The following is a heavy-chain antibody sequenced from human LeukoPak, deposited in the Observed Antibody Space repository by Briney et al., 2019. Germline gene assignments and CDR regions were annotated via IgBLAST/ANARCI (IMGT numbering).Heavy chain of an antibody. J-gene: IGHJ4*02. Sequence: GASVKVSCKASGYTFTSYAMHWVRQAPGQRLEWMGWINAGNGDTKYSQKFQGRVTITRDTSASTAYMELSSLRPEDTAVYYCARARASRYYFDYWGQGTLVTVSS. V-gene: IGHV1-3*01. CDR3: ARARASRYYFDY. CDR1: GYTFTSYA. CDR2: INAGNGDT. D-gene: IGHD3-16*02.